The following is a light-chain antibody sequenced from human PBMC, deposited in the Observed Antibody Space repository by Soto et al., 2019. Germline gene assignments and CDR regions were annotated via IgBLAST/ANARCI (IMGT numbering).Light chain of an antibody. CDR3: QQYSSHAT. CDR1: QDVSGY. V-gene: IGKV1-8*01. CDR2: AAS. Sequence: AIRLTQSPSSLSASTGARVAITFRASQDVSGYVAWYQQKPGKPPRLLIYAASTLQTGVPSRFRGSGSGTDFTLTITCLQSEDYATYYCQQYSSHATFGQGTKVDIK. J-gene: IGKJ1*01.